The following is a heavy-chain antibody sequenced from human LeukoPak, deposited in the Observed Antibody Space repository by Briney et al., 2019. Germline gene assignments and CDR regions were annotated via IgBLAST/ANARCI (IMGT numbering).Heavy chain of an antibody. J-gene: IGHJ5*02. Sequence: GASVKVSCKPSGYTFTGYYMHWVRPAPGQGLEWMGWINPNSGGTNYAQKFQGRVTMTRDTSISTAYMELSRLRSDNTDVYYCARDHVSNYGDYLANWFDPWGQGNLVTVSS. CDR2: INPNSGGT. CDR1: GYTFTGYY. D-gene: IGHD4-17*01. V-gene: IGHV1-2*02. CDR3: ARDHVSNYGDYLANWFDP.